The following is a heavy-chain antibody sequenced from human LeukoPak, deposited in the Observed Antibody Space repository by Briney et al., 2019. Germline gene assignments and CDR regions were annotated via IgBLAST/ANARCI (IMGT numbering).Heavy chain of an antibody. CDR2: MCNSGST. CDR3: ARRGSTYYYGSGSYGKVNWFDP. Sequence: SETLSLTCSVSWGSISSSNNYWGWIRQPPGKGLEWIGGMCNSGSTCYNPSLKSRVTISVDTSKNQFSLRLSSVTAADTAVYYCARRGSTYYYGSGSYGKVNWFDPWGQGTLVTVSS. J-gene: IGHJ5*02. D-gene: IGHD3-10*01. CDR1: WGSISSSNNY. V-gene: IGHV4-39*01.